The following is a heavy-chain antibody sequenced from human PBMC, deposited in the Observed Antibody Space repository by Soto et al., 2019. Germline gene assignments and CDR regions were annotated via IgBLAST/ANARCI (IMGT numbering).Heavy chain of an antibody. D-gene: IGHD1-1*01. J-gene: IGHJ2*01. V-gene: IGHV4-59*01. CDR3: ARVWTFHWYFDL. CDR2: IYYSGST. Sequence: QVQLQESGPGLVKPSETLSLTCTVSGGSISSYYWRWIRQPPGKGLEWIGYIYYSGSTNYNPSLKSRVTISVDTSKNQSSLKLSSVTAADTAVYYCARVWTFHWYFDLWGRGTLVTVSS. CDR1: GGSISSYY.